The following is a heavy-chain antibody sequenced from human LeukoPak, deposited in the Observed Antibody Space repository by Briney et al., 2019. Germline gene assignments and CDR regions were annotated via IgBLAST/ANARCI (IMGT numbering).Heavy chain of an antibody. CDR2: IYSGGAT. J-gene: IGHJ2*01. Sequence: GGSLRLSCAASGFTVSSNYMSWVRQAPGKGLEWVSVIYSGGATYYADSVKGRFTISRDNSKNTMYLQMNSLRAEDTAVYYCAREKIFFVLGAPRDWYFDLWGRGTLVTVSS. CDR3: AREKIFFVLGAPRDWYFDL. V-gene: IGHV3-53*01. D-gene: IGHD3-3*01. CDR1: GFTVSSNY.